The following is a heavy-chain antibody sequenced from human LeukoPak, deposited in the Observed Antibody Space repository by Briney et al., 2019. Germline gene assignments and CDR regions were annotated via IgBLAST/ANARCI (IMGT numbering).Heavy chain of an antibody. J-gene: IGHJ4*02. V-gene: IGHV3-48*03. Sequence: RGSLRLSCAASGFTFSSYEMNWVRQAPGKGLEWVSYISSSGSTRYYADSVKGRFTISRDKAKNSLYLQMNSLRAEDTAVYYCARTTDYSSGFDYWGQGTLVTVSS. D-gene: IGHD6-19*01. CDR2: ISSSGSTR. CDR3: ARTTDYSSGFDY. CDR1: GFTFSSYE.